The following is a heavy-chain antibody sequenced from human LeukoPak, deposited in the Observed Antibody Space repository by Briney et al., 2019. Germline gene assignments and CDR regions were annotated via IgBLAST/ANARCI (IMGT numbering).Heavy chain of an antibody. V-gene: IGHV1-18*01. Sequence: AASVKVSCKASGYTFTSYGISWVRQAPGQGLEWMGCISAYNGNTNYAQKLQGRVTMTTDTSTSTAYMELRSLRSDDTGVYYCARDGYYYDSSGYYGSSLLDYWGQGTLVTVSS. J-gene: IGHJ4*02. D-gene: IGHD3-22*01. CDR1: GYTFTSYG. CDR3: ARDGYYYDSSGYYGSSLLDY. CDR2: ISAYNGNT.